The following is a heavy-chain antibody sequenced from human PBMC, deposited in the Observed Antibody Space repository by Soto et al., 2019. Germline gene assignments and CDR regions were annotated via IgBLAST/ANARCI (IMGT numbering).Heavy chain of an antibody. V-gene: IGHV3-30*03. J-gene: IGHJ1*01. CDR2: ISYDGSNK. D-gene: IGHD3-22*01. CDR3: ARSYYYDSSGYYRSFFQH. CDR1: GFTFSSYG. Sequence: GGSLRLSCAASGFTFSSYGMHWVRQAPGKGLEWVAVISYDGSNKYYADSVKGRFTISRDNSKNTLYLQMNSLRAEDTAVYYCARSYYYDSSGYYRSFFQHWGQGTLVTVSS.